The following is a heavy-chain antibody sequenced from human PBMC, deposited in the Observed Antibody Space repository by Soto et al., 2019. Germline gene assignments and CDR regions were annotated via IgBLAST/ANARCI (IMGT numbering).Heavy chain of an antibody. D-gene: IGHD1-7*01. Sequence: SETLSLTCTVSGGSISSTTYSWGWIRQPPGKGLEWIGSMYYSGTTYYNPSLKSRVTISVDTSKNQFSLKLSSVTAADTAVYYCARAVGYNWNYGPGNWFDPWGQGTLVTVSS. CDR2: MYYSGTT. CDR1: GGSISSTTYS. V-gene: IGHV4-39*07. J-gene: IGHJ5*02. CDR3: ARAVGYNWNYGPGNWFDP.